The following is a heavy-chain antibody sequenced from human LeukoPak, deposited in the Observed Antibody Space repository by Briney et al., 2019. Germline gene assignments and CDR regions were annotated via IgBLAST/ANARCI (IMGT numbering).Heavy chain of an antibody. CDR1: GFTFTNYW. J-gene: IGHJ5*02. CDR3: TRGGEASFSP. D-gene: IGHD3-16*01. CDR2: LPPDELDI. V-gene: IGHV3-74*01. Sequence: GGSLRLSCAASGFTFTNYWMHWVRQAPGMGLVWVSRLPPDELDIIYADSVKGRFTVSRDNAKNTLYLQMSSLRAEDTAVYYCTRGGEASFSPWGQGTLVTVSS.